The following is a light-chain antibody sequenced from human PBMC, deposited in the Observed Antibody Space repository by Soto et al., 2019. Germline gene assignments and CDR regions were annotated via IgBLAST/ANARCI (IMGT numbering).Light chain of an antibody. CDR1: QSVSSY. Sequence: EIVLTQSPATLSLSPGERATLSCRASQSVSSYLAWYQQKPGQAPRLLIYGASSRATGIPDRFSGSGSGTDFTLTISRLEPEDFAVYYCQQYGSSRFTFGGGTKVDI. CDR3: QQYGSSRFT. J-gene: IGKJ4*01. V-gene: IGKV3-20*01. CDR2: GAS.